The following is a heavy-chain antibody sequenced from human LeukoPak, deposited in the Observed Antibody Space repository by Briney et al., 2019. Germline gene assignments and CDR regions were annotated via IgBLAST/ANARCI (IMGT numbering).Heavy chain of an antibody. CDR3: ASGGGSRLEYFQH. Sequence: PGGSLRLSCAASGLTFSSYSMNWVRQAPGKGLEWVSSISSSSSYIYYADSVKGRFTISRDNAKNSLYLQTNSLRAEDTAVYYCASGGGSRLEYFQHWGQGTLVTVSS. D-gene: IGHD3-16*01. CDR1: GLTFSSYS. J-gene: IGHJ1*01. V-gene: IGHV3-21*01. CDR2: ISSSSSYI.